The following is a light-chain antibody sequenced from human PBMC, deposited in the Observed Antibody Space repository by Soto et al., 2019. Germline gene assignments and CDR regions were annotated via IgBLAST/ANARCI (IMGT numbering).Light chain of an antibody. CDR1: QDIGGR. V-gene: IGKV1-12*01. Sequence: DIQFTQSPSSVSASVGDRITITCRATQDIGGRLAWFLHKPGKAPQYLIQAASFLEGGVPSGITGRGAGTGCTRAISGLKRGDVQTDVCLQYNSFSWTFGPGTKVDIK. CDR3: LQYNSFSWT. J-gene: IGKJ1*01. CDR2: AAS.